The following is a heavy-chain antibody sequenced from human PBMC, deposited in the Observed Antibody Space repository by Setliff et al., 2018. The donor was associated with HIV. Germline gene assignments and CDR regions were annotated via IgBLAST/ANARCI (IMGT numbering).Heavy chain of an antibody. CDR2: IIPILGIA. V-gene: IGHV1-69*10. CDR3: VRDGLVQLERLDY. CDR1: GGTFTSYV. J-gene: IGHJ4*02. D-gene: IGHD1-1*01. Sequence: AASVKVSCKASGGTFTSYVISWVRQAPGQGLEWTGGIIPILGIASYSQKFQGRVTITADKSTSTAYMELSSLRSEDAAVYYCVRDGLVQLERLDYWGQGTLVTVSS.